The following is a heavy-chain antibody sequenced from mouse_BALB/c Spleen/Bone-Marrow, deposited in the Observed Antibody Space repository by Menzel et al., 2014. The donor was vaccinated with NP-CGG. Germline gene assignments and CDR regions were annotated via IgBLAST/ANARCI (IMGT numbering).Heavy chain of an antibody. CDR3: TREGTFFAY. CDR2: INPSNGGT. J-gene: IGHJ3*01. D-gene: IGHD3-3*01. Sequence: QVQLKDSGAELVKPGASVKLSCKSSGYTFTSYYMYWVKQRPGQGLEWIGGINPSNGGTNFNEKFKSKATLTVDKSSSTAYMQLSSLTSEDSAVYYCTREGTFFAYWSQGTLVSVSA. CDR1: GYTFTSYY. V-gene: IGHV1S81*02.